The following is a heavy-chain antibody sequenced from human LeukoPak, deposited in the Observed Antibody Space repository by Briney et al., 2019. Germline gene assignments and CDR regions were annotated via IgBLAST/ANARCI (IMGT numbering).Heavy chain of an antibody. CDR2: FDPEDGET. J-gene: IGHJ4*02. V-gene: IGHV1-24*01. CDR1: GYTLTELS. D-gene: IGHD6-13*01. CDR3: AREMREAAADY. Sequence: ASVKVSCKVSGYTLTELSMHWVRQAPGKGLEWMGGFDPEDGETIYAQKFQGRVTMTRDTSTSTVYMELSSLRSEDTAVYYCAREMREAAADYWGQGTLVTVSS.